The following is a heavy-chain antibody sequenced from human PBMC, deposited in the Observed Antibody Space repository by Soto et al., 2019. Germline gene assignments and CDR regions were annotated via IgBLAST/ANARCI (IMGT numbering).Heavy chain of an antibody. V-gene: IGHV3-33*01. CDR2: IYYDGSNK. CDR1: GFIFSSYG. CDR3: AREKYTSAFDY. D-gene: IGHD5-18*01. Sequence: GGSLRLSCAASGFIFSSYGMHWVRQAPGKGLEWVAVIYYDGSNKYYADSVKGRFPISRDDSKNTLHLQMNCRRAEDTAVYYWAREKYTSAFDYWGQGNLVTV. J-gene: IGHJ4*02.